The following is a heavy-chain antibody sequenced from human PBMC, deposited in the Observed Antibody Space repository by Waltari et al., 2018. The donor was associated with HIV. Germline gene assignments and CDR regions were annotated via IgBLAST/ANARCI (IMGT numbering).Heavy chain of an antibody. D-gene: IGHD2-8*01. CDR1: GYIFPTYH. CDR2: ITSYHGNT. J-gene: IGHJ4*02. V-gene: IGHV1-18*01. Sequence: QAQLVQSGAEVKNPGAAVKVSCKASGYIFPTYHINWVRQAPGQGLEWMGWITSYHGNTNDAQMFQGRVTMTTDTSTNTVYMELRSLRSDDTAVYYCARDRGLGNKYYKVPYYFDYWGQGTLVTVSA. CDR3: ARDRGLGNKYYKVPYYFDY.